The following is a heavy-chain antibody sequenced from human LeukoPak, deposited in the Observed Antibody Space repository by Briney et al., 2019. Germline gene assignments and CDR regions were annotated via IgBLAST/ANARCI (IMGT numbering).Heavy chain of an antibody. Sequence: GASVKVSCKASGYTFTTYAMHWVRQAPGQRLEWMGWISAGNGNTKYSQKFQGRVTITRDTSASTAYMELGSLRSEDTAVYYCARAGGDYYDSSGYPLDYWGQGTLVTVSS. D-gene: IGHD3-22*01. CDR1: GYTFTTYA. CDR2: ISAGNGNT. CDR3: ARAGGDYYDSSGYPLDY. J-gene: IGHJ4*02. V-gene: IGHV1-3*01.